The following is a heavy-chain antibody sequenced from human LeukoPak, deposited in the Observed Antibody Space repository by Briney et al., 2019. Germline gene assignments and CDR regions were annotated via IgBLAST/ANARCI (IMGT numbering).Heavy chain of an antibody. J-gene: IGHJ4*02. CDR2: IYYSGST. Sequence: PSETLSLTCTVSGGSISSYYWSWIRQPPGKGLEWIGYIYYSGSTNYNPSLKSRVTISVDTSKNQFSLKLSSVTAADTAVYYCARHKGSGTYPLDYWGQGTLVTVSS. CDR3: ARHKGSGTYPLDY. D-gene: IGHD3-10*01. V-gene: IGHV4-59*08. CDR1: GGSISSYY.